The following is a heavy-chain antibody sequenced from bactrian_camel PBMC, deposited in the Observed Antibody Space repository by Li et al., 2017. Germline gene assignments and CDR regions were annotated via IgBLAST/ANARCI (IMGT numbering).Heavy chain of an antibody. V-gene: IGHV3S55*01. D-gene: IGHD2*01. CDR3: AAGRVRWSTFEPVGSGQCYSPFRR. J-gene: IGHJ4*01. CDR2: SGTDGTT. CDR1: GFAIVGAD. Sequence: HVQLVESGGGSVQAGGSLRLSCTAFGFAIVGADMGWYRQTPGHECELVSRSGTDGTTHYADSAKGRFTISKDNAKNTLYLQMNSLKPEDTAVYYCAAGRVRWSTFEPVGSGQCYSPFRRWGQGTQVTV.